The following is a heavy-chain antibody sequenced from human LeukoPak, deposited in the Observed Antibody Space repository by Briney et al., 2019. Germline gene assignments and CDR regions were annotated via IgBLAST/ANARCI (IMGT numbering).Heavy chain of an antibody. V-gene: IGHV4-39*07. J-gene: IGHJ4*02. CDR2: IYYSGST. CDR3: ARRRRWLQSHFDY. CDR1: GGSITNGYY. D-gene: IGHD5-24*01. Sequence: PSETLSLTCTVSGGSITNGYYWGWIRQPPGKGLEWIGIIYYSGSTYYSPSLKSRVTISVDTSKNQFSLKLSSVTAADTAVYYCARRRRWLQSHFDYWGLGTLVTVSS.